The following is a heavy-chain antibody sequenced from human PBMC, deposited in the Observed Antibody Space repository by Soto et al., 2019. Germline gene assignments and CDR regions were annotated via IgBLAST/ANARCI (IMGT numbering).Heavy chain of an antibody. V-gene: IGHV1-69*02. CDR2: IIPILGIA. Sequence: QVQLVQSGAEVKKPGSSVKVSCKASGGTFSSYTISWVRQAPGQGLEWMGRIIPILGIANYAQKFQGRVTITADKSTSXAXXELSRRRSEDTAVYYCARNQFDCSSTGCYPPALWDWGQGPLVTGSS. CDR3: ARNQFDCSSTGCYPPALWD. CDR1: GGTFSSYT. D-gene: IGHD2-2*01. J-gene: IGHJ4*02.